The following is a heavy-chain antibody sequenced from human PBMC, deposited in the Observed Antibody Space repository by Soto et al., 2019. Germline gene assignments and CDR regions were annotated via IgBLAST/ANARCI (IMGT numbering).Heavy chain of an antibody. D-gene: IGHD6-19*01. CDR2: IYWDDDK. CDR1: GFSLSTSGVG. V-gene: IGHV2-5*02. CDR3: ARLSYSSGWFRFDY. Sequence: QITLKESGPTLVKPTQTLTLTCTFSGFSLSTSGVGVGWIRQPPGQALEWLALIYWDDDKRYSPSLKTRLINTKDTSKNQVVLTMTNMDPVDTATYYCARLSYSSGWFRFDYWGQGTLITVSS. J-gene: IGHJ4*02.